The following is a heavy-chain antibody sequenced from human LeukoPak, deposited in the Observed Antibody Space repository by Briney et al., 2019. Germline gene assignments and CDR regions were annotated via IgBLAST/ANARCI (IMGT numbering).Heavy chain of an antibody. V-gene: IGHV3-23*01. CDR2: ISGSGGST. J-gene: IGHJ4*02. Sequence: GTLRLYCAASGFTFSSYGMSWARQAPGEGLEWVSAISGSGGSTYYADSVKGRFTISRDNSKNTLYLQMNSLRAEDTAVYYCAKAGAVVVVAAKYFDYWGQGTLVTVSS. CDR3: AKAGAVVVVAAKYFDY. D-gene: IGHD2-15*01. CDR1: GFTFSSYG.